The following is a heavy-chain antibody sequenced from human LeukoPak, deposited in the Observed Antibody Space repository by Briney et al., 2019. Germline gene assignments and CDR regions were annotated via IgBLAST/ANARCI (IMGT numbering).Heavy chain of an antibody. J-gene: IGHJ4*02. D-gene: IGHD6-6*01. CDR3: ARLAGSSSSDY. Sequence: SETLSLTCTVSGGSISTDYWSWIRQPPGKGLEWIGYIYSSGSTNYNPSLKSRVTISVDTSKNQFSLKLNSVTAADTAVYYCARLAGSSSSDYWGQGTLVTVSS. CDR2: IYSSGST. CDR1: GGSISTDY. V-gene: IGHV4-4*09.